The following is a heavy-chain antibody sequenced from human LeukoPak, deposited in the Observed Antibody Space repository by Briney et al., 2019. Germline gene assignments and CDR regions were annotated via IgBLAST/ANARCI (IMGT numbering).Heavy chain of an antibody. V-gene: IGHV3-33*01. CDR3: ASEDNDAFDI. D-gene: IGHD1-14*01. CDR2: MWYDGSNK. Sequence: GGSLRLSCAASGFTFSSYGMHWVRQAPGKGLEWVAVMWYDGSNKYYADSVKGRFTISRDNSKNTLYLQMNSLRAEDTAVYYCASEDNDAFDIWGQGTMVTVSS. CDR1: GFTFSSYG. J-gene: IGHJ3*02.